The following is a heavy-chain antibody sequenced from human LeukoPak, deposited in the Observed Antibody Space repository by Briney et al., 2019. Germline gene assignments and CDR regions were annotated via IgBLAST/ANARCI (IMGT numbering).Heavy chain of an antibody. J-gene: IGHJ4*02. Sequence: SQTLSLTCAVSGGSISSGSYYWSWIRQPPGKGLEWIGYIYYSGSTNYNPSLKSRVTISVDTSKNQFSLKLSSVTAADTAVYYCARVYGDYEGTRFDYWGQGTLVTVSS. D-gene: IGHD4-17*01. CDR2: IYYSGST. V-gene: IGHV4-61*01. CDR3: ARVYGDYEGTRFDY. CDR1: GGSISSGSYY.